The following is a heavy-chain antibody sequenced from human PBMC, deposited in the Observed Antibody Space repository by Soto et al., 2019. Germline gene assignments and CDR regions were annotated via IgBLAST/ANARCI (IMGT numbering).Heavy chain of an antibody. CDR1: GGSISSGNYY. CDR3: ASSSGARYYDY. J-gene: IGHJ4*02. V-gene: IGHV4-31*03. CDR2: IYYSGST. D-gene: IGHD2-15*01. Sequence: QVQLQESGPGLVKPSQTLSLTCTVSGGSISSGNYYWSWIRPHPGKGLEWIGYIYYSGSTYYNPYLKSRVTISVDTSKNQFSLKLSSVSAADTAVYYCASSSGARYYDYWGQGTLVTVSS.